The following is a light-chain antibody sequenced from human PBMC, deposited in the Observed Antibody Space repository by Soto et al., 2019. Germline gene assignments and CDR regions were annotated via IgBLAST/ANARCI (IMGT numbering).Light chain of an antibody. V-gene: IGLV1-44*01. CDR2: NNN. J-gene: IGLJ1*01. Sequence: QSALTQPPSASGTPGQRVIISCSGGSSNIGTNAVNWYQQLPGTAPKLLIYNNNQRPSGVPDRFSGSKSGTSASLAISGLQAEDEADYYCTSYTSSSTPYVFGGGTKVTDL. CDR1: SSNIGTNA. CDR3: TSYTSSSTPYV.